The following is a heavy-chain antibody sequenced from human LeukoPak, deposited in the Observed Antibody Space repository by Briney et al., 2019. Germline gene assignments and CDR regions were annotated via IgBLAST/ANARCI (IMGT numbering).Heavy chain of an antibody. CDR3: ATSAKPYYYDSSGPEIDY. Sequence: ASVKVSRKASGYTFTSYGISWVRQAPGQGLEWMGWISAYNGNTNYAQKLQGRVTMTTDTSTSTAYMELRSLRSDDTAVYYCATSAKPYYYDSSGPEIDYWGQGTLVTVSS. D-gene: IGHD3-22*01. CDR2: ISAYNGNT. J-gene: IGHJ4*02. V-gene: IGHV1-18*01. CDR1: GYTFTSYG.